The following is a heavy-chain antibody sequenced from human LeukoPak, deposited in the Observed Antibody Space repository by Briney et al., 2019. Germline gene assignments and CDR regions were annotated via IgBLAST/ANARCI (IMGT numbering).Heavy chain of an antibody. CDR3: AREIHFDSSGQRTRHAFDI. V-gene: IGHV4-39*07. D-gene: IGHD3-22*01. Sequence: SETLSLTCAVSGGSISSNSYYWGWIRQPPGKGLEWIGSIYYSGSTYYNPSLKSRVTISVDTSKNQFSLKVNSVTAADTAVYYCAREIHFDSSGQRTRHAFDIWGQGTMVTVSS. CDR2: IYYSGST. J-gene: IGHJ3*02. CDR1: GGSISSNSYY.